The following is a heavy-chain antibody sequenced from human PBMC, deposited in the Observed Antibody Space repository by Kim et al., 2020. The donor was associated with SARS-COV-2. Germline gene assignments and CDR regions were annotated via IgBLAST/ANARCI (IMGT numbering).Heavy chain of an antibody. Sequence: SETLSLTCAVYGGSFSGYYWSWIRQPPGKGLEWIGEINHSGSTNYNPSLKSRVTISVDTSKNQFSLKLSSVTAADTAVYYCARGKKQLVYWGQGTLVTVS. V-gene: IGHV4-34*01. J-gene: IGHJ4*02. CDR3: ARGKKQLVY. CDR1: GGSFSGYY. D-gene: IGHD6-13*01. CDR2: INHSGST.